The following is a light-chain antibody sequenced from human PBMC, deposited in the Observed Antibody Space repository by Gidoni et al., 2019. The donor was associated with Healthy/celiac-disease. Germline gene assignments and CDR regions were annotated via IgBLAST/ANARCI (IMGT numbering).Light chain of an antibody. Sequence: DIQMPKSPSSLSASVGDRVTITCQASQDISNSLNWYQQKPGKAPKLLIYDASNLETGVPSRFSGSGSWTDFTFTISSLQPEDIATYYCQQYDNLPLTFGGGTKVEIK. CDR2: DAS. V-gene: IGKV1-33*01. J-gene: IGKJ4*01. CDR3: QQYDNLPLT. CDR1: QDISNS.